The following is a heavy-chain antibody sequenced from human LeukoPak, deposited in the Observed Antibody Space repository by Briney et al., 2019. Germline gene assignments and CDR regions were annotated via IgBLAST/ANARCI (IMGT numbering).Heavy chain of an antibody. V-gene: IGHV4-34*01. J-gene: IGHJ4*02. CDR2: INHSGST. CDR3: ARELDWLIDY. CDR1: GGSFSGYY. D-gene: IGHD3-9*01. Sequence: SETLSLTCAVYGGSFSGYYWSWIRQPPGKGLEWIGEINHSGSTNYNPSLKSRVTISVDTSKNQFSLKLSSVTAADTAVYYCARELDWLIDYWGQGTLVTVSS.